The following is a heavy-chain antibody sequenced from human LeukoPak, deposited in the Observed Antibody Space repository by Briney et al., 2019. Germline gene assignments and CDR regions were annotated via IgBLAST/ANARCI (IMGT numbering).Heavy chain of an antibody. CDR2: ISSSGSTI. Sequence: GGSLRLSCAASGFTFSDYYMSWIRQAPGKGLEWVSYISSSGSTIYYADSVKGRFTISRDNAKNSLYLQMNSLRAEDTAVYYCARLVEELLWFGELSAQYYYYYYMDVWGKGTTVTISS. CDR1: GFTFSDYY. D-gene: IGHD3-10*01. CDR3: ARLVEELLWFGELSAQYYYYYYMDV. V-gene: IGHV3-11*01. J-gene: IGHJ6*03.